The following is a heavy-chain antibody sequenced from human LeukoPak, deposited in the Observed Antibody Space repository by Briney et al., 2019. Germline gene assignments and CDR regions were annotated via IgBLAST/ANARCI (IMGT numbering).Heavy chain of an antibody. CDR2: INPSGGST. D-gene: IGHD3-3*01. J-gene: IGHJ4*02. Sequence: ASVKVSFKASGYTFTIYYMHWVRQAPGQGLEWMGIINPSGGSTNYAQKFQGRVTMTRDTSTSTVYMELSSLRSEDTAVYYCARVGVGLDYWGQGTLVTVST. CDR1: GYTFTIYY. CDR3: ARVGVGLDY. V-gene: IGHV1-46*01.